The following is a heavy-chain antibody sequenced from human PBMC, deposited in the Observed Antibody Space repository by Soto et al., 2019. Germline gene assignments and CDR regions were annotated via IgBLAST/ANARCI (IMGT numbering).Heavy chain of an antibody. D-gene: IGHD3-22*01. CDR2: IIPILGIA. Sequence: QVQLVQSGAEVKKPGSSVKVSCKASGGTFSSYTISWVRQAPGQGLEWMGRIIPILGIANYAQKLQGRVTITADKSTSTAYMELSSLRSEDTAVYYCARDPTRYDSSGYYGDPNWFDPWGQGTLVTVSS. CDR1: GGTFSSYT. J-gene: IGHJ5*02. CDR3: ARDPTRYDSSGYYGDPNWFDP. V-gene: IGHV1-69*08.